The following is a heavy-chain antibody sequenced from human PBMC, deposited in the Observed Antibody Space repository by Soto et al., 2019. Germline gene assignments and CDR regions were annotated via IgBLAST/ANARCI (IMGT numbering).Heavy chain of an antibody. J-gene: IGHJ3*02. CDR3: AREHSSGWYGDAFDI. CDR1: GFTFGDYE. D-gene: IGHD6-19*01. V-gene: IGHV3-11*04. CDR2: LSRSGNTI. Sequence: PGGSLRLSCAASGFTFGDYEMSWIRQAAGKGPEWVSFLSRSGNTIYYADSVKGRFSISRDNAENSLYLQMESLRAEDTAVYYCAREHSSGWYGDAFDIWGQGTMVTVSS.